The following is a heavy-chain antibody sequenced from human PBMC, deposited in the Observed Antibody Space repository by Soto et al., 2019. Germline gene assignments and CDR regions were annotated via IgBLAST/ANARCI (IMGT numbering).Heavy chain of an antibody. J-gene: IGHJ4*02. CDR3: ARGTCSGGSCSSFHFDS. CDR2: INTANGNT. V-gene: IGHV1-3*04. D-gene: IGHD2-15*01. CDR1: GYTFTSYA. Sequence: QVQLVQSGAEVKKPGASVKVSCEASGYTFTSYAMHWVRQAPGQRLEWMGWINTANGNTLYSQKFQGRVTITRATSASTAYMELSSLRSEDTAVYYCARGTCSGGSCSSFHFDSWGQGTLVTVSS.